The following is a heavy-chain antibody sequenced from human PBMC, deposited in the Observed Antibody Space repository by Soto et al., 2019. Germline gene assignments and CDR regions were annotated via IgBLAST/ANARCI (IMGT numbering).Heavy chain of an antibody. D-gene: IGHD4-17*01. CDR1: GGSISSYY. CDR2: IYYSGST. J-gene: IGHJ4*02. Sequence: PSETLSLTCTVSGGSISSYYWSWIRQPPGKGLEWIGYIYYSGSTNYNPSLKSRVTISVDTSKNQFSLKLSSVTAADTAVYYCARVPVDYPPSIDYWGQGTLVTVSS. CDR3: ARVPVDYPPSIDY. V-gene: IGHV4-59*01.